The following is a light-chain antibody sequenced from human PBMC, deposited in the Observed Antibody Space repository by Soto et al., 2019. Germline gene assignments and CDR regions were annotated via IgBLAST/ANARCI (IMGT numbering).Light chain of an antibody. V-gene: IGKV3-15*01. Sequence: EIVMTQSPATLSVSLGERATFSFSASQSVRSNLAWYQQKPGQAPRLLIYDASTRAPGIPARFSGSGSGTDFTLTISSLQPEDFATYHCQQSYSSPLTFGGGTKVDIK. J-gene: IGKJ4*01. CDR3: QQSYSSPLT. CDR1: QSVRSN. CDR2: DAS.